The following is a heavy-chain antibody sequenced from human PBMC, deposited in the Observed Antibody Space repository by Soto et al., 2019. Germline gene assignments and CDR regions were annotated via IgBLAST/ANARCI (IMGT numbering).Heavy chain of an antibody. CDR2: IRSKANSYAT. V-gene: IGHV3-73*02. D-gene: IGHD2-21*02. Sequence: EVQLVESGGGLVQPGGSLQLSCAASGFTFSGSAMHWVRQASGKGLEWVGRIRSKANSYATAYAASVKGRFTISRDDSKSTAYLQMNSLKTEDTAVYYCTRHATVVTPLRYYYYGMDVWGQGTTVTVSS. J-gene: IGHJ6*02. CDR3: TRHATVVTPLRYYYYGMDV. CDR1: GFTFSGSA.